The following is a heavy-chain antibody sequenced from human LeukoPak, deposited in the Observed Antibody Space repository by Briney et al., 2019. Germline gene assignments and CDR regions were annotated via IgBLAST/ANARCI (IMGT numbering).Heavy chain of an antibody. V-gene: IGHV1-18*01. D-gene: IGHD2-2*02. CDR3: ARDTYIVVVPAAIPSWYYYMDV. J-gene: IGHJ6*03. CDR2: ISAYNGNT. Sequence: ASVKVSCKASGYTFTSYGISWVRQAPGQGLEWMGWISAYNGNTNYAQKLQGRVTMTTDTSTCTAYMELRSLRSDDTAVYYCARDTYIVVVPAAIPSWYYYMDVWGKGTTVTVSS. CDR1: GYTFTSYG.